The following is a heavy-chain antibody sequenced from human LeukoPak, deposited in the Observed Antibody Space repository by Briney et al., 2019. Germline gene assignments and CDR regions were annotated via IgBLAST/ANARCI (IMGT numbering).Heavy chain of an antibody. Sequence: GGSLRLSCAASGFTFSDHWMYWVRQAPGKGLVSVSHINTDGTTTNYADSEKGRFTISRENAKITLYLQMNSLRAEDTAVYYCVRALGDYWGQGTLVTVSS. CDR1: GFTFSDHW. CDR3: VRALGDY. D-gene: IGHD3-16*01. V-gene: IGHV3-74*01. CDR2: INTDGTTT. J-gene: IGHJ4*02.